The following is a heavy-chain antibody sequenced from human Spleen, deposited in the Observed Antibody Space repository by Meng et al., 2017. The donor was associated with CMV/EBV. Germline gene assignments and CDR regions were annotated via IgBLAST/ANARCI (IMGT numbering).Heavy chain of an antibody. V-gene: IGHV3-9*01. CDR2: ISWNSGSI. CDR3: ATDPDYDYDFDY. Sequence: GGSLRLSCTGSGFNFGDYALTWVRQAPGKGLEWVSGISWNSGSIGYADSVKGRFTISRDIPGNSLYLQMNSLRVEDTGVYYCATDPDYDYDFDYWGQGTLVTVSS. CDR1: GFNFGDYA. D-gene: IGHD4-17*01. J-gene: IGHJ4*02.